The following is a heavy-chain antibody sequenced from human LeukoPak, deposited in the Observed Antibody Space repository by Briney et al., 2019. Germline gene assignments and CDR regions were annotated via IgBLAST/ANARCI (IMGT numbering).Heavy chain of an antibody. CDR1: GFTFNSYA. Sequence: GGSLRLSCAASGFTFNSYAMSWVRQAPGKGLEWVSAISGSGGSTYYADSVKGRFTISRDNSKNTLYLQMNSLRAEDTAVYYCAKDQRAGSYYPSGGYYFDYWGQGTLVTVSS. CDR3: AKDQRAGSYYPSGGYYFDY. D-gene: IGHD1-26*01. V-gene: IGHV3-23*01. J-gene: IGHJ4*02. CDR2: ISGSGGST.